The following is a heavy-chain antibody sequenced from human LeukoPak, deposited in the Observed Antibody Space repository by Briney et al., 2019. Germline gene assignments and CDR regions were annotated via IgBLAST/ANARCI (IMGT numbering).Heavy chain of an antibody. CDR3: AKGTGEPYFDY. V-gene: IGHV3-30*18. CDR2: ISYDGSNK. D-gene: IGHD3-10*01. J-gene: IGHJ4*02. Sequence: GRSLRLSCAASGFTFSSYGMHWVRQAPGKGLEWVAVISYDGSNKHYADSVKGRFTISRDNSKNTLYLQMNSLRAEDTAVYYCAKGTGEPYFDYWGQGTLVTVSS. CDR1: GFTFSSYG.